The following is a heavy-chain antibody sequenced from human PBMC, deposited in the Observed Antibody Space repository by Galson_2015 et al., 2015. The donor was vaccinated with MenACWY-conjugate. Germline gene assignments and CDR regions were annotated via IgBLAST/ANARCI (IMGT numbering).Heavy chain of an antibody. CDR1: GFTFTSYR. Sequence: SLRLSCAASGFTFTSYRMNWVRQAPGKGLEWLSYISTTSGTIYYADSVKGRFTISRDNAQNSLYLQMNSLRDEDTAVYYCARNKYGDYVFDYWGQGTLVTVSS. V-gene: IGHV3-48*02. CDR3: ARNKYGDYVFDY. D-gene: IGHD4-17*01. J-gene: IGHJ4*02. CDR2: ISTTSGTI.